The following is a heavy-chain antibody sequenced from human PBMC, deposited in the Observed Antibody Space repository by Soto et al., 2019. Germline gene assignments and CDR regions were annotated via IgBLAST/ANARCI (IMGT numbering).Heavy chain of an antibody. CDR2: ISSSGSTI. V-gene: IGHV3-11*01. Sequence: GGSLRLSCAASGFTFSDYYMSWIRQAPGKGLEWVSYISSSGSTIYYADSVKGRFTISRDNAKNSLYLQMNSLRAEDTAVYYCATQMAEMATIRFDYWGQGTLVTVSS. CDR3: ATQMAEMATIRFDY. D-gene: IGHD5-12*01. CDR1: GFTFSDYY. J-gene: IGHJ4*02.